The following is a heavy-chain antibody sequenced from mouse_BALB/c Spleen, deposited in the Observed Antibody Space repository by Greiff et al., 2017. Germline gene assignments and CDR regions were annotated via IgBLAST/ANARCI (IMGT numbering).Heavy chain of an antibody. D-gene: IGHD1-2*01. CDR3: ARLITTATWFAY. Sequence: QVQLQQSGAELVKPGASVKLSCKASGYTFTSYWMHWVKQRPGQGLEWIGEINPSNGRTNYNEKFKSKATLTVDKSSSTAYMQLSSLTSEDSAVYYCARLITTATWFAYWGQGTLVTVSA. J-gene: IGHJ3*01. CDR1: GYTFTSYW. CDR2: INPSNGRT. V-gene: IGHV1S81*02.